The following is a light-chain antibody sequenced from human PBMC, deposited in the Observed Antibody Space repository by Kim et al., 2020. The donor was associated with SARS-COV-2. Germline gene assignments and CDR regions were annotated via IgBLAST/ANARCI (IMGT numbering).Light chain of an antibody. CDR3: SAWDDSLNGPV. J-gene: IGLJ3*02. CDR1: RSNVGSNT. Sequence: GQRVTISCSGSRSNVGSNTINWYQQFPGTAPKLLIYSNDQRPSGVPDRFSGSKSGTSASLAISWLRADDEADYYCSAWDDSLNGPVFGGGTKLTVL. CDR2: SND. V-gene: IGLV1-44*01.